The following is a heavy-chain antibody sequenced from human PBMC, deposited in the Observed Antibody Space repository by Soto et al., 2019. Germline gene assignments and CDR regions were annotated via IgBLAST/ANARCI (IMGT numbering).Heavy chain of an antibody. J-gene: IGHJ6*02. Sequence: ASVKASCKASGYTFTSYGISWVRQAPGQVLEWMGWIIAYNGNTNYAQKLQGRVTMTTDTSTSTAYMELRSLRSDDTAVYYCARDIPSTIFGVVYYYYGMDVWGQGTTVTVSS. CDR3: ARDIPSTIFGVVYYYYGMDV. CDR1: GYTFTSYG. D-gene: IGHD3-3*01. CDR2: IIAYNGNT. V-gene: IGHV1-18*04.